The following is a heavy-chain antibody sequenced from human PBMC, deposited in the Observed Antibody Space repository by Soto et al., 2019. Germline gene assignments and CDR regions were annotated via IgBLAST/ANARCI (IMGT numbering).Heavy chain of an antibody. CDR3: ARGEQYSGRIFDY. V-gene: IGHV6-1*01. CDR2: TYYRSKWYY. Sequence: SQTLSLTCAITGDSVWSNSAGWSWVRQSPSRGLEWLGRTYYRSKWYYEYAVSVRGRITINPDTSKNQYSLQLNSVTPEDTAVYFCARGEQYSGRIFDYWGQGTLVTVSS. J-gene: IGHJ4*01. D-gene: IGHD1-26*01. CDR1: GDSVWSNSAG.